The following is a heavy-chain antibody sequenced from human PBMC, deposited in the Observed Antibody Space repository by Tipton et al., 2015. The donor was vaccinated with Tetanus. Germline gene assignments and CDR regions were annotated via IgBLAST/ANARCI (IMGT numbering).Heavy chain of an antibody. D-gene: IGHD2-8*01. V-gene: IGHV5-51*01. J-gene: IGHJ4*02. CDR3: ARAHCTDGVCNFDF. Sequence: QLVQSGGEVKKPGESLKISCKGSGYIFNNYWIGWVRQKPGKGLEWMGIIYPGDSDTRYSPSFQGQVTIPVDKSFNTAYLQWSSLKASDTSMFFCARAHCTDGVCNFDFWGQGALVTVAS. CDR1: GYIFNNYW. CDR2: IYPGDSDT.